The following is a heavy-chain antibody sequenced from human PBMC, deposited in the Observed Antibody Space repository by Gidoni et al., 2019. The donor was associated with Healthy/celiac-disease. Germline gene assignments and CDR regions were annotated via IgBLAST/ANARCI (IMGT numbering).Heavy chain of an antibody. Sequence: EVQLVESGGGLVQPGGCVRLDCAASGFTLSSYWLSWVRQAPGKGLECVANIKHDGSEKYYVYSVKGRFTISRDNAKNSLYLQMNSLRAEDTAVYYCAREVMITFGGVIVLNSLYYFDYWGQGTLVTVSS. V-gene: IGHV3-7*01. CDR3: AREVMITFGGVIVLNSLYYFDY. J-gene: IGHJ4*02. D-gene: IGHD3-16*02. CDR2: IKHDGSEK. CDR1: GFTLSSYW.